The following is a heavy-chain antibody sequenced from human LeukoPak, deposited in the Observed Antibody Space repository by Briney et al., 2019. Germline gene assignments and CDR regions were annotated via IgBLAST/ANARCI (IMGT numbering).Heavy chain of an antibody. CDR3: TGGNIYY. J-gene: IGHJ4*02. D-gene: IGHD4-23*01. V-gene: IGHV3-30*01. Sequence: PGGSLRLSCAASGFTFSSYAMHWVRQAPGKGLEWVAVISYDGSNKYYADSVKGRFTISRDNSKNTLYLQMNSLRAEDTAVYYCTGGNIYYWGQGTLVTVSS. CDR1: GFTFSSYA. CDR2: ISYDGSNK.